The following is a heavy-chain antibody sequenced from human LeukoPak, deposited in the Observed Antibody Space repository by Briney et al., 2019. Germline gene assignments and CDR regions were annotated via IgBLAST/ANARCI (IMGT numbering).Heavy chain of an antibody. CDR1: GDSISSSNW. V-gene: IGHV4-4*02. J-gene: IGHJ5*02. CDR2: IYHSGST. Sequence: SGTLSLACAVSGDSISSSNWWTWVRQPPGKGLEWIGEIYHSGSTNYNPSLKSRVTMSLDKSKNQFSLKLTSVTAADTAVYYCAREAAGQWFDPWGQGTLVTVSS. CDR3: AREAAGQWFDP. D-gene: IGHD6-25*01.